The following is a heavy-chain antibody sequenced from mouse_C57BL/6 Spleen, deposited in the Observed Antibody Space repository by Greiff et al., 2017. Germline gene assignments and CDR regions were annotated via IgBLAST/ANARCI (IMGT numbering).Heavy chain of an antibody. J-gene: IGHJ1*03. D-gene: IGHD1-1*01. CDR1: GFTFSSYA. Sequence: EVKLVESGGGLVKPGGSLKLSCAASGFTFSSYAMSWVRQTPEKRLEWVATISDGGSYTYYPDNVKGRFTISRDNAKNNLYLQMSHLKSEDTAMYYCARIYYYGSSPYWYFDVWGTGTTVTVSS. CDR2: ISDGGSYT. V-gene: IGHV5-4*03. CDR3: ARIYYYGSSPYWYFDV.